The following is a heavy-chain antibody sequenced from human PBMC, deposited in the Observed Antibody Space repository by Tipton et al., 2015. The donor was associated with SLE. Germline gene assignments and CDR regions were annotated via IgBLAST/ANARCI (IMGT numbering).Heavy chain of an antibody. CDR3: ARSPRNDFGLAWFDP. Sequence: TLSLTCTVSGGSISSSSYYWGWIRQPPGKGLEWIGSIYYSGGTNYNPSLKSRVVISVDTSKNQFSLKLSSVTAADTAVYYCARSPRNDFGLAWFDPWGQGTLVTVSS. CDR1: GGSISSSSYY. CDR2: IYYSGGT. D-gene: IGHD4-17*01. J-gene: IGHJ5*02. V-gene: IGHV4-39*07.